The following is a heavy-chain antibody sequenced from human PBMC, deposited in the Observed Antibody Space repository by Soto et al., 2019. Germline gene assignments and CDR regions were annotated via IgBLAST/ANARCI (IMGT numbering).Heavy chain of an antibody. J-gene: IGHJ4*02. CDR1: GFTFSSYW. V-gene: IGHV3-7*01. Sequence: SLRLSCAASGFTFSSYWMSWVRQAPGKGLEWVANIKQDGSEKYYADSVKGRFTVSRDNAKNSLYLQMNSLRDEDTAVYFCAGYYNFDYWGQGTLVTVSS. CDR2: IKQDGSEK. CDR3: AGYYNFDY. D-gene: IGHD3-22*01.